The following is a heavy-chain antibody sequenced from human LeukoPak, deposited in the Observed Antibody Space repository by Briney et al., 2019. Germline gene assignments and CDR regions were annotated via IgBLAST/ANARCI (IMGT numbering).Heavy chain of an antibody. CDR3: ARGSRGSGSYYNVRYYYYMDV. CDR2: INHSGST. J-gene: IGHJ6*03. Sequence: SETLSLTCAVYGGSFSGYYWSWIRQPPGKGREWIGEINHSGSTNYNPSLKSRVTISVDTSKNQFSLKLSSVTAADTAVYYCARGSRGSGSYYNVRYYYYMDVWGKGTTVTVSS. CDR1: GGSFSGYY. V-gene: IGHV4-34*01. D-gene: IGHD3-10*01.